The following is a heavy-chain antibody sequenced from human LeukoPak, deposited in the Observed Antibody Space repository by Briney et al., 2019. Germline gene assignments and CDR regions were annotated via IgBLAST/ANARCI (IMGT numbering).Heavy chain of an antibody. CDR2: MNPNSGNT. Sequence: ASVTVSCKASGYTFTSYDINWVRQATGQGLEWMGWMNPNSGNTGYAQKFQGRVTMTRNTSISTAYMELSSLRSEDTAVYYCARAEGSYYGSGSPVAYYYYGMDVWGQGTTVTVSS. CDR3: ARAEGSYYGSGSPVAYYYYGMDV. J-gene: IGHJ6*02. D-gene: IGHD3-10*01. V-gene: IGHV1-8*01. CDR1: GYTFTSYD.